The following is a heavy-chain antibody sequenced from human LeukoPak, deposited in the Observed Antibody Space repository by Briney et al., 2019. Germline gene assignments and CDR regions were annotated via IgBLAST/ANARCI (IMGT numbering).Heavy chain of an antibody. CDR3: ARATTIFGVVSPHYYYYYMDV. Sequence: PSETLSLTCTVSGGSISSYYWSWIRQPAGKGLEWIGRIYTSGSTNYNPSLKSRVTMSVDTSKNQFSLKLSSVTAADTAVYYCARATTIFGVVSPHYYYYYMDVWGKGTTVTVSS. CDR1: GGSISSYY. J-gene: IGHJ6*03. D-gene: IGHD3-3*01. CDR2: IYTSGST. V-gene: IGHV4-4*07.